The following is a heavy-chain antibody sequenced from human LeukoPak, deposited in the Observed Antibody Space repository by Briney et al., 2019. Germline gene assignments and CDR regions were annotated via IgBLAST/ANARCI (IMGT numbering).Heavy chain of an antibody. CDR2: IIPILGIA. J-gene: IGHJ4*02. Sequence: ASVKVSCKASGYTFTSYGISWVRQAPGQGLEWMGRIIPILGIANYAQKFQGRVTITADKSTSTAYMELSSLRSEDTAVYYCARDLPGGYSYGYTDYWGQGTLVTVSS. D-gene: IGHD5-18*01. CDR1: GYTFTSYG. V-gene: IGHV1-69*04. CDR3: ARDLPGGYSYGYTDY.